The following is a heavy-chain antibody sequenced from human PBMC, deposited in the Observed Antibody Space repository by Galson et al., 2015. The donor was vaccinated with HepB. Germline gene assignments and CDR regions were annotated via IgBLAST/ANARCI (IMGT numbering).Heavy chain of an antibody. CDR2: IRSKTYGGTT. CDR1: GFTFGDYA. D-gene: IGHD6-19*01. Sequence: SLRLSCAGSGFTFGDYAVNWVRQAPGKRLEWVGVIRSKTYGGTTEYAASVKGRFTISRDDSENVAYLRMNSLQTDDTASYYCTRDPPSYSSAWYGVLDYWGQGTLVTVSS. CDR3: TRDPPSYSSAWYGVLDY. V-gene: IGHV3-49*04. J-gene: IGHJ4*02.